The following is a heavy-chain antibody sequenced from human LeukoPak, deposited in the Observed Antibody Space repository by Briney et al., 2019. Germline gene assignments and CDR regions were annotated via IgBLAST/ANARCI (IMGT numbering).Heavy chain of an antibody. CDR2: IDTVDYT. Sequence: GGSLRLSCATSGFTFSNTFLNWVRQAPGKGLQYVSSIDTVDYTYYADSVKGRFTISRDNTKNSLYLQMNSLRAEDTAVYYCARDQVGRYDYGDNGTDYWGQGTLVTVSS. D-gene: IGHD4-17*01. CDR3: ARDQVGRYDYGDNGTDY. J-gene: IGHJ4*02. CDR1: GFTFSNTF. V-gene: IGHV3-69-1*01.